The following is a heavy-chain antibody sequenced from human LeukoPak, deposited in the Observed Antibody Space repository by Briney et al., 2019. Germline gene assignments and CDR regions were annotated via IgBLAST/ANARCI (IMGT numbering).Heavy chain of an antibody. Sequence: GGSLRLSCAASGLTFSQSWMSWVRQTPGKGLEWVASIKPDGSERYYVDRVKGRFTISRDNANNSLYLQMNSLRVEDTAVYYCTRGITTSDYWGQGTLVTVSS. D-gene: IGHD1-14*01. CDR2: IKPDGSER. CDR1: GLTFSQSW. CDR3: TRGITTSDY. V-gene: IGHV3-7*01. J-gene: IGHJ4*02.